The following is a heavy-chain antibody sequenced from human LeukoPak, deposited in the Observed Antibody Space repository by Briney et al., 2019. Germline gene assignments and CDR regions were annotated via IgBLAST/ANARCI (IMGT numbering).Heavy chain of an antibody. CDR2: FSATDGSA. Sequence: GGSLRLSCAASGFTFSTYAMTWVRQAPGKGLEWVSAFSATDGSAQYADSLKGRFTISRDSTTNTLFLQINGLRAEDTAVYYCARGLGATKGSIFDYWGQGTLVTVSS. CDR3: ARGLGATKGSIFDY. V-gene: IGHV3-23*01. D-gene: IGHD1-26*01. CDR1: GFTFSTYA. J-gene: IGHJ4*02.